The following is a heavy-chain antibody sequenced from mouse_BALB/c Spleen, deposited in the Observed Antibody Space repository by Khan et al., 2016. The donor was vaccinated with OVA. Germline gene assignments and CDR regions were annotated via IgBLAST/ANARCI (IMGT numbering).Heavy chain of an antibody. CDR2: INPSNDYT. V-gene: IGHV1-4*01. J-gene: IGHJ3*01. CDR3: VRDGAYHRNDGWFAY. D-gene: IGHD2-14*01. CDR1: GYTFTSYT. Sequence: QVQLQQSGAELARPGASVKMSCKASGYTFTSYTIHWIKKRPGQGLEWIGYINPSNDYTNYNQKFKDMATLTTDKSSTTAYLRLSSLTSDDSAVYNCVRDGAYHRNDGWFAYWGQGTLVTVSA.